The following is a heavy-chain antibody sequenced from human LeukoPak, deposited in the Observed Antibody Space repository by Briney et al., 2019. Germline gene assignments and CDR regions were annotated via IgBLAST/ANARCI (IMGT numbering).Heavy chain of an antibody. CDR1: GNTFTSYA. J-gene: IGHJ4*02. CDR2: INAGNGNT. CDR3: ARAGYYGGNVFDY. V-gene: IGHV1-3*03. Sequence: ASVKVSCKASGNTFTSYAMHWVRQAPGQRLEWMGWINAGNGNTKYSQEFQGRVTITRDTSASTAYMELSSLRSEDMAVYYCARAGYYGGNVFDYWGQGTLVTVSS. D-gene: IGHD4-23*01.